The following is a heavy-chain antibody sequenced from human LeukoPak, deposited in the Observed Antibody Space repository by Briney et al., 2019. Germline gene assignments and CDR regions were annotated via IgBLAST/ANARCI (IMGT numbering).Heavy chain of an antibody. V-gene: IGHV1-8*01. CDR3: ARRRWLSGAGDY. D-gene: IGHD6-19*01. CDR2: MNPNSGNT. CDR1: GYTFTSYD. J-gene: IGHJ4*02. Sequence: ASVKVSCKASGYTFTSYDINWVRQATGRGLEWMGWMNPNSGNTGYAQKFQGRVTMTRNTSISTAYMELSSLRSEDTAVYYCARRRWLSGAGDYWGQGTLVTVSS.